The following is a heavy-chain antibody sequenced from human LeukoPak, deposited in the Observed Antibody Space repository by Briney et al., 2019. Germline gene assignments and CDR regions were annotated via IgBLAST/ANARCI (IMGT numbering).Heavy chain of an antibody. J-gene: IGHJ4*02. D-gene: IGHD4-17*01. CDR3: ARGPYGDPHFDY. CDR2: INHSGST. Sequence: SETLSLTCAVYGGSFSGYYWSWIRQPPGKGLEWIGEINHSGSTNYNPSLKSRVTISVDTPKNQFSLKLSSVTAADTAVYYCARGPYGDPHFDYWGQGTLVTVSS. CDR1: GGSFSGYY. V-gene: IGHV4-34*01.